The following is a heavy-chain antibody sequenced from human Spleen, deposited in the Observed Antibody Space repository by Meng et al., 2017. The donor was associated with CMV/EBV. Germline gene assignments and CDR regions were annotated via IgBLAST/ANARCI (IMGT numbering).Heavy chain of an antibody. CDR2: ISGSSGDT. CDR1: GFTFSNHA. CDR3: GRDVSRRDDY. Sequence: GESLKISCAASGFTFSNHAMSWVRQVPGKGLEWVSSISGSSGDTYYADTVKGRFTISRDNSKNSLYLQMSSLRAEDTAVYYCGRDVSRRDDYWGQGTLVTVSS. J-gene: IGHJ4*02. V-gene: IGHV3-23*01. D-gene: IGHD3-10*01.